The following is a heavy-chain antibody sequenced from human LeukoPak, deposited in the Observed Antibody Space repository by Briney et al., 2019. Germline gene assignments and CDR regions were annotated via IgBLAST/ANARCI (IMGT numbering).Heavy chain of an antibody. CDR3: ARDAGEYCSSTNCYASNY. V-gene: IGHV1-2*02. CDR2: INPHSGGT. Sequence: GASVKVSCKASGYTFTGYYIHWVRQAPGQGLEWMGWINPHSGGTNYAQKFQGRVTMTRDTSISTVYMELSRLRSDDTAVYYCARDAGEYCSSTNCYASNYWGQGTLVTVS. J-gene: IGHJ4*02. D-gene: IGHD2-2*01. CDR1: GYTFTGYY.